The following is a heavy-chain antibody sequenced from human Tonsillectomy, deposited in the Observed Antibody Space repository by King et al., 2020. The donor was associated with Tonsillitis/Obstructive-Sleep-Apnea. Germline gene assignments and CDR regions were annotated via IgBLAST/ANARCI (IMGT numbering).Heavy chain of an antibody. CDR2: INSDGSST. CDR3: AREVVPAAQVYYYYYMDV. J-gene: IGHJ6*03. D-gene: IGHD2-2*01. CDR1: GFTFSSYW. Sequence: QLVQSGGGLVQPGGSLRLSCAASGFTFSSYWMHWVRQAPGKGLVWVSRINSDGSSTSYADSVKGRFTISRDNAKNTLYLQMNSLRAEDTAVYDCAREVVPAAQVYYYYYMDVWGKGTTVTVSS. V-gene: IGHV3-74*01.